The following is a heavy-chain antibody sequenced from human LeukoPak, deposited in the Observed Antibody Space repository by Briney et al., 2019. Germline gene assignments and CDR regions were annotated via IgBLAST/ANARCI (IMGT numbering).Heavy chain of an antibody. J-gene: IGHJ4*02. CDR3: ARADYGLKYYFDY. D-gene: IGHD4-17*01. V-gene: IGHV4-34*01. CDR2: INHSGST. Sequence: HSETLSLTCAVYGGSFSGYYWTWIRQPPGKGLEWIGEINHSGSTNYNPSLKSRVTISEDTSKNQFYLKLSSVTAADTAVYYCARADYGLKYYFDYWGQGTLVTVSS. CDR1: GGSFSGYY.